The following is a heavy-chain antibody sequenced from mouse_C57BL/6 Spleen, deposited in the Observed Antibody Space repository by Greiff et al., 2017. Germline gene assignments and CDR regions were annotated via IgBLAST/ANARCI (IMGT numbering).Heavy chain of an antibody. D-gene: IGHD2-10*01. CDR1: GFTFTDYY. J-gene: IGHJ4*01. V-gene: IGHV7-3*01. Sequence: EVMLVESGGGLVQPGGSLSLSCAASGFTFTDYYMSWVRQPPGKALEWLGFIRNKAHGYTTEYSASVQGRFTISRDNYQSILYLQMDSLGAEGSTPYFCARSYPYAMDYWGQGTSVTVSS. CDR2: IRNKAHGYTT. CDR3: ARSYPYAMDY.